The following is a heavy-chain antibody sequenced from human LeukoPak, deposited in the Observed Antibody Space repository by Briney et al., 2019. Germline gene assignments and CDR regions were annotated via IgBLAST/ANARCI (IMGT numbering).Heavy chain of an antibody. CDR1: GGTFSSNA. Sequence: ASVKVSCKASGGTFSSNAISWVRKAPGQGLEWMGRIIPILGIANYAQKFQGRVTITADKSTSTAYMELSSLRSEDTAVYYCARSIWFGELLFPNYYYYGMDVWGQGTTVTVSS. CDR3: ARSIWFGELLFPNYYYYGMDV. D-gene: IGHD3-10*01. V-gene: IGHV1-69*04. CDR2: IIPILGIA. J-gene: IGHJ6*02.